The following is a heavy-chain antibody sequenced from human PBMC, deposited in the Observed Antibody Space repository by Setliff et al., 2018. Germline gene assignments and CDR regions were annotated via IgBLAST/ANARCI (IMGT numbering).Heavy chain of an antibody. Sequence: GGSLRLSCAASGFTFSSYWMSWVRQAPGKGLEWVANIKQDGSEKYYVDSVKGRFTISRDNAKNSLYLQMNSLRAADTAVYYCARNDRPWRYYFDYWGQGTLVTVSS. CDR3: ARNDRPWRYYFDY. CDR1: GFTFSSYW. CDR2: IKQDGSEK. J-gene: IGHJ4*02. V-gene: IGHV3-7*01. D-gene: IGHD3-9*01.